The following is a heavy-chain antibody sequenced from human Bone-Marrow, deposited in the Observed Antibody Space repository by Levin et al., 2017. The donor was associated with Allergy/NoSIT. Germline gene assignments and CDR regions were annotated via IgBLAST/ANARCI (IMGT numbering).Heavy chain of an antibody. CDR2: IYSGGST. D-gene: IGHD5-18*01. CDR1: GFTVSSNY. J-gene: IGHJ3*02. V-gene: IGHV3-66*01. Sequence: GGSLRLSCAASGFTVSSNYMSWVRQAPGKGLEWVSVIYSGGSTYYADSVKGRFTISRDNSKNTLYLQMNSLRAEDTAVYYCASAQPHDAFDIWGQGTMVTVSS. CDR3: ASAQPHDAFDI.